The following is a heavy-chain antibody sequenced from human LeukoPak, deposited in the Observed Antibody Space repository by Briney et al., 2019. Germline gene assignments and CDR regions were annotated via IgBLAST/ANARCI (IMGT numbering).Heavy chain of an antibody. Sequence: GASVKVSCKASGGTFSSYAISWVRQAPGQGLEWMGGIIPIFGTANYAQKFQGRVTITADESTSTAYMELSSLRSEDTAVYYCARDLGEGRDYYYYYMDVWGKGTTVTISS. J-gene: IGHJ6*03. D-gene: IGHD3-10*01. CDR3: ARDLGEGRDYYYYYMDV. CDR1: GGTFSSYA. V-gene: IGHV1-69*13. CDR2: IIPIFGTA.